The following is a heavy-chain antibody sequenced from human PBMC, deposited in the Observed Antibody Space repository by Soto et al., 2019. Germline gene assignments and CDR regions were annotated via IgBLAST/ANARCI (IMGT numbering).Heavy chain of an antibody. CDR1: GGSFSGYY. CDR2: INHSGST. J-gene: IGHJ6*03. D-gene: IGHD3-10*01. CDR3: ARITMVRGVIRGAHPRSSNRDYYYYMDV. V-gene: IGHV4-34*01. Sequence: SETLSLTFAVYGGSFSGYYWSWIRQPPGKGLEWIGEINHSGSTNYNPSLKSRVTISVDTSKNQFSLKLSSVTAADTAVYYCARITMVRGVIRGAHPRSSNRDYYYYMDVWGKGTTVT.